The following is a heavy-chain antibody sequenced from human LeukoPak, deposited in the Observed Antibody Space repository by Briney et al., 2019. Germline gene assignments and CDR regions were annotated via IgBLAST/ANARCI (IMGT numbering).Heavy chain of an antibody. Sequence: PGGSLRLSCAASGFTFSSYAMHWVRQAPGKGLEWVAVISYDGSNKYYADSVKGRFTISRDNSKNTLYLQMNSLRAEDTAVYYCARDQVRYFDRLLDYYYGMDVWGQGTTVTVSS. V-gene: IGHV3-30-3*01. D-gene: IGHD3-9*01. CDR3: ARDQVRYFDRLLDYYYGMDV. CDR1: GFTFSSYA. J-gene: IGHJ6*02. CDR2: ISYDGSNK.